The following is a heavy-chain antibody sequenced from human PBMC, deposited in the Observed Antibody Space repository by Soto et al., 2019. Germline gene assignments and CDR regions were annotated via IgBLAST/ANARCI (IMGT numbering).Heavy chain of an antibody. Sequence: QVKLVQSGAEVKKPGASVKVSCKASGYTFTSYAIHWVRQAPGQRLEWMGWINAGNANTRYSQNFQGRVTIIRDTSASTAYMELSSLRSEDTAVYYCARGGEAYYIDVWGKGTTVTVSS. CDR3: ARGGEAYYIDV. V-gene: IGHV1-3*01. CDR2: INAGNANT. CDR1: GYTFTSYA. J-gene: IGHJ6*03.